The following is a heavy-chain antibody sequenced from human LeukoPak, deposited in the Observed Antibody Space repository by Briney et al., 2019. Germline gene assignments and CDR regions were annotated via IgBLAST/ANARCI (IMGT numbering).Heavy chain of an antibody. CDR2: INPRGGST. D-gene: IGHD2-2*01. V-gene: IGHV1-46*01. CDR3: ASGRTDIVVVPATLRNYYFDY. J-gene: IGHJ4*02. Sequence: ASVKVSCKASGYTFTTYYMHWMRQAPGQGPEWMGIINPRGGSTDYSQKFQGRITMTSDTSTSTVYMELSSLRSEDTAVYYCASGRTDIVVVPATLRNYYFDYWGQGTLVTVSS. CDR1: GYTFTTYY.